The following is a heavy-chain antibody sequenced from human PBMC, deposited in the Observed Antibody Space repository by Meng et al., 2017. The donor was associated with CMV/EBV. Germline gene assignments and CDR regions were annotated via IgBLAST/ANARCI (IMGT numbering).Heavy chain of an antibody. CDR1: GFTFSNAW. V-gene: IGHV3-15*01. CDR2: IKSKTDGGTT. D-gene: IGHD3-3*01. J-gene: IGHJ6*02. Sequence: GESLKISCAASGFTFSNAWMSWVRQAPGKGLEWVGRIKSKTDGGTTDYAAPVKGRFTISRDDSKNTLYLQMNSLKTEDTAVYCCTTDQPVHYDFWSGYTSRDYYYYGMDVWGQGTTVTVSS. CDR3: TTDQPVHYDFWSGYTSRDYYYYGMDV.